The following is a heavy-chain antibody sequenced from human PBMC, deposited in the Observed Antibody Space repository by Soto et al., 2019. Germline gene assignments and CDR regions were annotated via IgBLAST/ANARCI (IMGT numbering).Heavy chain of an antibody. Sequence: SETLSLTCAVYGGSFSGYYWSWIRQPPGKGLEWIGEINHSGSTNYNPSLKSRVTISVDTSKNQFSLKLSSVTAADTAVYYCARTYYYGSGSYPWGQGTLVTVSS. D-gene: IGHD3-10*01. CDR2: INHSGST. CDR3: ARTYYYGSGSYP. V-gene: IGHV4-34*01. CDR1: GGSFSGYY. J-gene: IGHJ5*02.